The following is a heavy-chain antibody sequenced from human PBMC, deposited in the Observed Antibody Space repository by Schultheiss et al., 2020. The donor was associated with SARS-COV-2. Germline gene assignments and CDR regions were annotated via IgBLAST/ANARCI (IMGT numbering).Heavy chain of an antibody. Sequence: GGSLRLSCAASGFTFSSYSMNWVRQAPGKGLEWVSYISSRSSTIYYADSVKGRFTISRDNAKNSLYLQMNSLRDEDTAVYYCAKSRLLYYYYGMDVWGQGTTVTVSS. J-gene: IGHJ6*02. V-gene: IGHV3-48*02. CDR3: AKSRLLYYYYGMDV. D-gene: IGHD2/OR15-2a*01. CDR2: ISSRSSTI. CDR1: GFTFSSYS.